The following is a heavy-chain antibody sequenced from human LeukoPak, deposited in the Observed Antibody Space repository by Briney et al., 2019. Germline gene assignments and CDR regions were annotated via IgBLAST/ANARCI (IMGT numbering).Heavy chain of an antibody. D-gene: IGHD5-24*01. CDR1: GYTFTAYY. CDR3: ARDRGSGYIILDF. V-gene: IGHV1-2*02. CDR2: INPTSGDT. Sequence: GASVRVSCKASGYTFTAYYMHWVRQAPGQGLEWMGWINPTSGDTKYAQKFQDRVTMTRDTSISTAYTELSRLTSDDPAVYYCARDRGSGYIILDFWGPGTLVTVSS. J-gene: IGHJ4*02.